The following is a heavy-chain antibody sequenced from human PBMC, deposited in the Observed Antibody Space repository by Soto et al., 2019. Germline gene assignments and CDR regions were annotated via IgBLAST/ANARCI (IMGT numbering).Heavy chain of an antibody. J-gene: IGHJ6*02. CDR2: INPKSGGT. CDR3: ARGHSTDCSNGVCSFFYNHEMDV. CDR1: GYSFSDYH. D-gene: IGHD2-8*01. Sequence: ASVKVSCKASGYSFSDYHIHWVRQAPGQGLEWLGRINPKSGGTSSAQKFQGWVTMTRDTSISTAYMELTRLRSDDTAVYFCARGHSTDCSNGVCSFFYNHEMDVWGQGTTVTVSS. V-gene: IGHV1-2*04.